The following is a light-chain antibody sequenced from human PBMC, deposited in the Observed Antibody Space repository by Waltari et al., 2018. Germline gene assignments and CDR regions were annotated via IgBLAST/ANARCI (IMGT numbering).Light chain of an antibody. Sequence: EIVMTQYPATLSVSPGESATLSCRARESVSSNLAWYQQKPGQDPRLLMYSGSTRATGIPARFSGSGSGREFTLTISSLQSEDFAVYYCQQYNTWPPYTFGQGTKLEIK. V-gene: IGKV3-15*01. CDR3: QQYNTWPPYT. J-gene: IGKJ2*01. CDR2: SGS. CDR1: ESVSSN.